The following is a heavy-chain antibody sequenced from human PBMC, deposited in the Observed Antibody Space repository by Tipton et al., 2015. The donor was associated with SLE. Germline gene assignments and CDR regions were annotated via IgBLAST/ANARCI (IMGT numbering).Heavy chain of an antibody. CDR3: ARGAVSDAFDI. V-gene: IGHV1-69*06. CDR1: GFTFSSYA. D-gene: IGHD3-16*01. J-gene: IGHJ3*02. Sequence: SCAASGFTFSSYAISWVRQAPGQGLEWMGGIIPIFGTANYAQKFQGRVTITADKSTSTAYMELSSLRSEDTAVYYCARGAVSDAFDIWGQGTMVTVSS. CDR2: IIPIFGTA.